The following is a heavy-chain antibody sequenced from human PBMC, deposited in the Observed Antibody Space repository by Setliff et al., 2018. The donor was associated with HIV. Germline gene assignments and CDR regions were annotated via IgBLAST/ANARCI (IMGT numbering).Heavy chain of an antibody. D-gene: IGHD2-15*01. V-gene: IGHV7-4-1*02. J-gene: IGHJ4*02. Sequence: GASVKVSCKASGYTFTSYAMNWVRQAPGQGLEWMGWINTNTGNPTYAQGFTGRFVFSLDTSVSTAYLQISSLTAEDTGLYYCAKERWGPPVEFRGQGTLVTVSS. CDR2: INTNTGNP. CDR3: AKERWGPPVEF. CDR1: GYTFTSYA.